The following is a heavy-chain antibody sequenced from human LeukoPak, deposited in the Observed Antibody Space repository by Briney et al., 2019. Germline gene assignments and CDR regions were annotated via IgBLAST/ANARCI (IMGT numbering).Heavy chain of an antibody. CDR2: ISYDESNT. D-gene: IGHD3-3*01. J-gene: IGHJ6*03. CDR3: AREYYDFWSGYSAYYYYYMDV. Sequence: GGSLRLSCAASGFTFSSYGMHWVRQAPGKGLEWVATISYDESNTYFADSVKGRFTISRDNAKNSLYLQMNSLRAEDTAVYYCAREYYDFWSGYSAYYYYYMDVWGKGTTVTVSS. V-gene: IGHV3-30*03. CDR1: GFTFSSYG.